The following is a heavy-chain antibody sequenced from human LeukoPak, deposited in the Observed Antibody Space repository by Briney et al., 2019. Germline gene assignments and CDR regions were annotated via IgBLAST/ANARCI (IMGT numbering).Heavy chain of an antibody. J-gene: IGHJ5*02. CDR1: SSSSYY. CDR2: IKEDGIDK. CDR3: ARHMAPSS. Sequence: SSSSYYWGWIRQPPGKGLEWVAHIKEDGIDKYYMDSVKGRFTISRDNARNSLYLQMNSLRAEDTAVYYCARHMAPSSWGQGTLVTVSS. V-gene: IGHV3-7*01. D-gene: IGHD2-21*01.